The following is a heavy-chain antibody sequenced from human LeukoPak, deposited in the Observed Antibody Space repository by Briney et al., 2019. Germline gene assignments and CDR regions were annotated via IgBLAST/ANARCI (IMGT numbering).Heavy chain of an antibody. D-gene: IGHD6-19*01. J-gene: IGHJ4*02. Sequence: SETLSLTCTVSGGSISSYYWSWIRQPPGKGLEWIGYIYYSGSTNYNPSLKSRVTISVDTSKNQSSLKLSSVTAADTAVYYCARQSSSGWDPFDYWGQGTLVTVSS. V-gene: IGHV4-59*08. CDR3: ARQSSSGWDPFDY. CDR2: IYYSGST. CDR1: GGSISSYY.